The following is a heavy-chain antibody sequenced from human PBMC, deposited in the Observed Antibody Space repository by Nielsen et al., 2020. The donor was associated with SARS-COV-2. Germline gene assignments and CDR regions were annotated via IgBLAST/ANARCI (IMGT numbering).Heavy chain of an antibody. CDR3: ARYFDWLLSDY. D-gene: IGHD3-9*01. CDR1: GYTFTNYA. Sequence: PSVKVSCKASGYTFTNYAMNWVRQAPGQGLEWMGWINTNTGNPTYAQGFTGRFVFSLDTSVSTAYLQISSLKAEDTAVYYCARYFDWLLSDYWGQGTLVTVSS. CDR2: INTNTGNP. J-gene: IGHJ4*02. V-gene: IGHV7-4-1*02.